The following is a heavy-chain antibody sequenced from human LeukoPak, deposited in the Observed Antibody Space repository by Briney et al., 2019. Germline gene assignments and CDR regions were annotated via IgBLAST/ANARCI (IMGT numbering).Heavy chain of an antibody. Sequence: SETLTLTCTVSSGSITGYYWSWIRQPPGERLEDIGYKYYTGRSRYNPSLQSRITMSVDTSQNQFSLSLTSMTAADTAVYYCAAGNGWLDFWSQGTLVTVSS. D-gene: IGHD6-19*01. CDR2: KYYTGRS. J-gene: IGHJ4*02. V-gene: IGHV4-59*01. CDR3: AAGNGWLDF. CDR1: SGSITGYY.